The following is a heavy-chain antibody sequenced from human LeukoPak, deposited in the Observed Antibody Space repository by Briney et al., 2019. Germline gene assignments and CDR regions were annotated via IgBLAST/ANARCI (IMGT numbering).Heavy chain of an antibody. D-gene: IGHD1-26*01. CDR3: ARWSGGYNPYYFDY. Sequence: SETLSLTCTVSGGSISSYYWSWIRQPPGKGLEWIGYIYYSGNTNYNPSLKSRVTISVDTSKNQFSLKLSSVTAADTAVYYCARWSGGYNPYYFDYWGQGTLVTASS. V-gene: IGHV4-59*08. J-gene: IGHJ4*02. CDR2: IYYSGNT. CDR1: GGSISSYY.